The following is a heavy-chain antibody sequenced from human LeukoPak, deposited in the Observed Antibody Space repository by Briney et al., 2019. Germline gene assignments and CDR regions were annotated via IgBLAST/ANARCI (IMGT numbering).Heavy chain of an antibody. CDR1: GFTVSSNY. V-gene: IGHV3-53*01. CDR2: IYSGGST. D-gene: IGHD3-22*01. Sequence: GGSLRLSCAASGFTVSSNYMNWVRQAPGKGLEWVSVIYSGGSTYYADSVKGRFTISRDNSKNTLYLQMNSLRAEDTAVYYCARYYYDSSGYRYYYYYGMDVWGQGTTVTVSS. CDR3: ARYYYDSSGYRYYYYYGMDV. J-gene: IGHJ6*02.